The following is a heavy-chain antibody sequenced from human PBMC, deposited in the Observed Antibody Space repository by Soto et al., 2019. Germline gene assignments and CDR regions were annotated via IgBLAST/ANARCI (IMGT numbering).Heavy chain of an antibody. CDR1: GFTFSSYG. V-gene: IGHV3-30*18. CDR3: AKQMSGWFYYYGMDV. J-gene: IGHJ6*01. CDR2: ISYDGSNK. Sequence: QVQLVESGGGVVQPGRSLRLSCAASGFTFSSYGMHWVRQAPGKGLEWVAVISYDGSNKYYADSVKGRFTISRDNSKNTLYLQMNSLRAEDTAVYYCAKQMSGWFYYYGMDVW. D-gene: IGHD6-19*01.